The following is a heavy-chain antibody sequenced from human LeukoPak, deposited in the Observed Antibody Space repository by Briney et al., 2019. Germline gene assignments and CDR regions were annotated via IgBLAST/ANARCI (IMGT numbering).Heavy chain of an antibody. CDR3: ARARTGDHWYFDL. V-gene: IGHV4-39*01. J-gene: IGHJ2*01. CDR2: IYYSGTT. CDR1: DGSISSSSYY. D-gene: IGHD7-27*01. Sequence: SETLSLTCTVSDGSISSSSYYWGWIRQPPGKGLEWIGTIYYSGTTYYNPSLKSRVTISVDTSKNRFSLNLISVTAADTAVYYCARARTGDHWYFDLWGRGTLVTVSS.